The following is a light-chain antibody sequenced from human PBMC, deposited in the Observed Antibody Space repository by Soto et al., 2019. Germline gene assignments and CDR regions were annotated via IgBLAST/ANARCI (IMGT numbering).Light chain of an antibody. J-gene: IGLJ2*01. V-gene: IGLV2-14*03. CDR2: DVS. Sequence: QSVLTQHASVSGSPGQSITISCTGTSSDVGDYTYVSWYQHHPGKAPKLMIYDVSNRPSGVSNRFSGSKSGNTASLTISGLQAEDEADYYCASYTTSTSWVFGVGTKLTVL. CDR1: SSDVGDYTY. CDR3: ASYTTSTSWV.